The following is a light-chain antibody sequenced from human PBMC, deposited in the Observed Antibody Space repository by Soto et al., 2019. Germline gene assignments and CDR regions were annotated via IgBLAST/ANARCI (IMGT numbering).Light chain of an antibody. J-gene: IGKJ1*01. CDR2: DAS. CDR3: QQRSNWLVT. V-gene: IGKV3-11*01. CDR1: QSVSSY. Sequence: EIVLTQSPGTLSLSPWERATLSCRASQSVSSYLAWYQQKPGQAPRLLIYDASNRATGIPARFSGSGSGTDFTLTISSLEPEDFAVYYCQQRSNWLVTFGQGTKVDIK.